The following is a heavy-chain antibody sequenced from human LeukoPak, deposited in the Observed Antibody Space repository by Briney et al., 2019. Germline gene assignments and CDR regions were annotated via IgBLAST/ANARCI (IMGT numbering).Heavy chain of an antibody. V-gene: IGHV1-69*13. Sequence: SVTVSCKAHGGTFSIYAIRWVRQAPRQGLEWMGAIIPIFGTATYAQKIQGRVTITADESTGTAYMELSSLRSEDTAVYYCARRGWSSQDAFDIWGEGTMVTVSS. CDR1: GGTFSIYA. J-gene: IGHJ3*02. D-gene: IGHD6-19*01. CDR3: ARRGWSSQDAFDI. CDR2: IIPIFGTA.